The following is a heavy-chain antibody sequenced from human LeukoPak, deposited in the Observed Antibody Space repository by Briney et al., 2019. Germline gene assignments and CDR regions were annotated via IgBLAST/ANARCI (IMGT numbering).Heavy chain of an antibody. CDR1: GSSFTTGYY. CDR2: IYYSGST. J-gene: IGHJ6*03. D-gene: IGHD3-10*01. Sequence: PSETLSLTCTVSGSSFTTGYYWGWIRQPPGRGLEWIGSIYYSGSTYYNPSLKSRVTISVDTSKNHFSLKLSSVTAADTAVYYCARVEEGYGSGRRENYYYYYMDVWGKGTTVTISS. V-gene: IGHV4-38-2*02. CDR3: ARVEEGYGSGRRENYYYYYMDV.